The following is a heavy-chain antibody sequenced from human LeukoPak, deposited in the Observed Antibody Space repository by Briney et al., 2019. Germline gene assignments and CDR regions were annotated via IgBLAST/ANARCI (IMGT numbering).Heavy chain of an antibody. J-gene: IGHJ4*02. D-gene: IGHD3-22*01. Sequence: GGSLRLSCAASGFTFSSYAMHWVRQAPGKGLEWVAVISYDGSNKYYADSVKGQFTISRDNSKNTLYLQMNSLRAEDTAVYYCARDFNYDSSGYVDYWGQGTLVTVSS. CDR3: ARDFNYDSSGYVDY. CDR1: GFTFSSYA. V-gene: IGHV3-30-3*01. CDR2: ISYDGSNK.